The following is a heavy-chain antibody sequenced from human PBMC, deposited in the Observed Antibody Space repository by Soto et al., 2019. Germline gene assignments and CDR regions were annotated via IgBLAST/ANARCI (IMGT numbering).Heavy chain of an antibody. V-gene: IGHV3-33*01. CDR2: IWYDGSNK. D-gene: IGHD6-13*01. Sequence: GGSLRLSCAASGFTFSSYGMHWVRQAPGKGLEWVAVIWYDGSNKYYADSVKGRFTISRDNSKNTLYLQMNSLRAEDTAVYYCARDHHRYSRPDYWGQGTLVTVSS. CDR3: ARDHHRYSRPDY. CDR1: GFTFSSYG. J-gene: IGHJ4*02.